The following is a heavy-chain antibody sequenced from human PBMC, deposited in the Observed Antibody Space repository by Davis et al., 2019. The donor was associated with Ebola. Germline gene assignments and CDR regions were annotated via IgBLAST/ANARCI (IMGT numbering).Heavy chain of an antibody. CDR1: GFTVSSNY. D-gene: IGHD3-3*01. CDR2: IYSGGST. CDR3: ARCDYDFWSGYFDY. Sequence: GGSLRLSCAASGFTVSSNYMSWVRQAPGKGLEWVSVIYSGGSTYYADSVKGRFTISRDNAKNSLYLQMNSLRAEDTAVYYCARCDYDFWSGYFDYWGQGTLVTVSS. J-gene: IGHJ4*02. V-gene: IGHV3-53*01.